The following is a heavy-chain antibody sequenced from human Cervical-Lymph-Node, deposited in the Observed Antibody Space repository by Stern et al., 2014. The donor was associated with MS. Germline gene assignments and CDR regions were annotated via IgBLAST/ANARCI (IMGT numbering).Heavy chain of an antibody. CDR2: IYPGDSQP. CDR3: ARPSNSGLFLHH. J-gene: IGHJ1*01. D-gene: IGHD6-19*01. V-gene: IGHV5-51*01. Sequence: VQLVESGAEVKKPGESLKISCKGSGYNFTTYWIAWVRQMPGRGLEWMGLIYPGDSQPRYRPSFQGPVALSANTSISPAYLQWTGLKASDTAIYYCARPSNSGLFLHHWGQGTLVTVSS. CDR1: GYNFTTYW.